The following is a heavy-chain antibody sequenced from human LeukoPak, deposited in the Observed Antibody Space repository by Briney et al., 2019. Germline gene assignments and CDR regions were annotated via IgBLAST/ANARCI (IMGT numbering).Heavy chain of an antibody. CDR1: GGSISTYY. D-gene: IGHD3-16*02. J-gene: IGHJ3*02. CDR2: ISYSGNT. Sequence: SETLSLTCTVSGGSISTYYWSWIRQPPGKGLEWIGYISYSGNTNYNPSLKSRVTMSVETSKNQFSLKLSSVTAADTAVYYCARRRDYVWGSYRYAFDIWGQGTMVTVSS. CDR3: ARRRDYVWGSYRYAFDI. V-gene: IGHV4-59*01.